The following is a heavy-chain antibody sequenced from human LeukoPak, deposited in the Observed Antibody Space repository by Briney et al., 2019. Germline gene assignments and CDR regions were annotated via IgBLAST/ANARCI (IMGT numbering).Heavy chain of an antibody. J-gene: IGHJ4*02. D-gene: IGHD6-19*01. Sequence: ASVKVSCKASGYTFTGYYMHWVRQAPGQGLEWMGWINPNTGATVYAQKFQGRVTLSRDTSISTGYMDLSSLRSDDTAVYYCARDRVGSGWPRPFYFEFWGQGTLVTVSS. CDR3: ARDRVGSGWPRPFYFEF. CDR2: INPNTGAT. CDR1: GYTFTGYY. V-gene: IGHV1-2*02.